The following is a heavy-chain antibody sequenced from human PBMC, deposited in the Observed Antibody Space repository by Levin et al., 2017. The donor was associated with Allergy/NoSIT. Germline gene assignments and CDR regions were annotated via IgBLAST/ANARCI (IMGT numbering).Heavy chain of an antibody. CDR2: IIPIFGTA. J-gene: IGHJ6*03. CDR3: ATRRRYCTGGVCYSEYYYYYMDV. V-gene: IGHV1-69*13. CDR1: GGTFSSYA. Sequence: ASVKVSCKASGGTFSSYAISWVRQAPGQGLEWMGGIIPIFGTANYAQKFQGRVTITADESTSTAYMELSSLRSEDTAVYYCATRRRYCTGGVCYSEYYYYYMDVWGKGTTVTVSS. D-gene: IGHD2-8*02.